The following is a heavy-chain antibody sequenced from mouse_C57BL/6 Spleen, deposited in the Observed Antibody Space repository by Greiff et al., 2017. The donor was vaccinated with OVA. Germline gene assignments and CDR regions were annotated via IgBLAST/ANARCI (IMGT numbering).Heavy chain of an antibody. D-gene: IGHD2-1*01. Sequence: VQLQQPGTELVKPGASVKLSCKASGYTFTSYWMHWVKQRPGQGLEWIGNINPSNGGTNYNEKFKSKATLTVDKSSSTAYMQLSSLTSEDSAVYYCARYFYGNTAWFAYWGQGTLVTVSA. CDR1: GYTFTSYW. CDR3: ARYFYGNTAWFAY. V-gene: IGHV1-53*01. J-gene: IGHJ3*01. CDR2: INPSNGGT.